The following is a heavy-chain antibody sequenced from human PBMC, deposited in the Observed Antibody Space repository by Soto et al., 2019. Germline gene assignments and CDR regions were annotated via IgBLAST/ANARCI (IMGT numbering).Heavy chain of an antibody. CDR1: GGTFNSYS. J-gene: IGHJ5*02. Sequence: QVQLVQAGAEVKTPGSSVTVSCKASGGTFNSYSLDWVRQAPGQGVEWMGGIIPMSGRPNYAQRFQGRVTFSADKSTNTVYMRVNSLTHEDTDVYYCTRRGGQSASWFDPWGQGTLVTVSS. CDR3: TRRGGQSASWFDP. CDR2: IIPMSGRP. V-gene: IGHV1-69*06.